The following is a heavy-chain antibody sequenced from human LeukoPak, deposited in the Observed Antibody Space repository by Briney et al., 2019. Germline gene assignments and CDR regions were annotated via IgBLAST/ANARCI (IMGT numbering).Heavy chain of an antibody. Sequence: GGSLRLSCAASGFTFSSYGMHWVRQAPGKGLEWVSSISGSSYYIYYADSVKGRFTISRDNAKSSLYLQMNSLRAEDTALYYCAKDIYGGNWPNDYWGQGTLVTVSS. V-gene: IGHV3-21*01. D-gene: IGHD4-23*01. CDR3: AKDIYGGNWPNDY. CDR1: GFTFSSYG. CDR2: ISGSSYYI. J-gene: IGHJ4*02.